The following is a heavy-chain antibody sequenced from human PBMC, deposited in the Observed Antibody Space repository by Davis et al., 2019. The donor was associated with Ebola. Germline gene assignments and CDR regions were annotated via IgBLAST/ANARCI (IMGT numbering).Heavy chain of an antibody. D-gene: IGHD6-13*01. CDR3: ARDLGLAAAGRGFDP. J-gene: IGHJ5*02. Sequence: SETLSLTCTVSGGSISNYYWSWIRQPPGKGLEWIGYIYSTGGTEYNPSLKTRVMMSVDTSKNQFSLKLSSVTAADTAVYYCARDLGLAAAGRGFDPWGQGTLVTVSS. CDR2: IYSTGGT. V-gene: IGHV4-59*12. CDR1: GGSISNYY.